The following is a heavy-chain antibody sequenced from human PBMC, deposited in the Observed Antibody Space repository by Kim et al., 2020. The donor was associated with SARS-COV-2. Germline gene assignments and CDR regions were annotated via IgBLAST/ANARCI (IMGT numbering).Heavy chain of an antibody. V-gene: IGHV3-21*01. CDR1: GFTFSSYS. J-gene: IGHJ4*02. CDR2: ISSSSSYI. D-gene: IGHD6-19*01. Sequence: GGSLRLSCAASGFTFSSYSMNWVRQAPGKGLEWVSSISSSSSYIYYADSVKGRFTISRDNAKNSLYLQMNSLRAEDTAVYYCASSALKYSSGCLGYWGQGTLVTVSS. CDR3: ASSALKYSSGCLGY.